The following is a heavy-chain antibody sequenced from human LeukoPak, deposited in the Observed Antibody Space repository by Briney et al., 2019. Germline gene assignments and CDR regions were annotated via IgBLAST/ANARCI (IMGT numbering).Heavy chain of an antibody. D-gene: IGHD3-10*01. CDR2: INHSGST. V-gene: IGHV4-34*01. CDR1: GYSISSGYY. CDR3: ARQTMVRIDAFDI. Sequence: SETLSLTCTVTGYSISSGYYWSWIRQPPGKGLEWIGEINHSGSTNYNPSLKSRVTISVDTSKNQFSLKLSSVTAADTAVYYCARQTMVRIDAFDIWGQGTMVTVSS. J-gene: IGHJ3*02.